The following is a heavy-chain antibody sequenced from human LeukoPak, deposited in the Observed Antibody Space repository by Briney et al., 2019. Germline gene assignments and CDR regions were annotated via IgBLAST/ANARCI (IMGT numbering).Heavy chain of an antibody. CDR3: AKCSCSSSWYPNYYYYYMDV. CDR2: ISGSGGST. CDR1: GFTFGSYV. D-gene: IGHD6-13*01. V-gene: IGHV3-23*01. Sequence: GGTLRLSCAASGFTFGSYVMSWVRQAPGRGLEWVSAISGSGGSTYYADSVKGRFTISRDNSKNTLYLQMNSLRAEDTAVYYCAKCSCSSSWYPNYYYYYMDVWGKGTTVTISS. J-gene: IGHJ6*03.